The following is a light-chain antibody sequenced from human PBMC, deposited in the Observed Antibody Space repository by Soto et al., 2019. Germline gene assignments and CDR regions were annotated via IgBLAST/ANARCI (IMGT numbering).Light chain of an antibody. CDR1: QSVGPN. V-gene: IGKV3-11*01. CDR3: QQRRDWLS. Sequence: EIGLTQSPDNLSVSPGESATLSCRASQSVGPNLVWYQQKFGQAPRLLIYGVSTRATGVPARFSGSGSGTDFTLTISSLEPEDFAVYFCQQRRDWLSFGGGTKVDIK. J-gene: IGKJ4*01. CDR2: GVS.